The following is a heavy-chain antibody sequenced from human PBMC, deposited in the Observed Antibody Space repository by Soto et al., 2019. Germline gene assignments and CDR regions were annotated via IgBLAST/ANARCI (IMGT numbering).Heavy chain of an antibody. CDR2: INPSGGHT. Sequence: QVQLVQSGAEVKKPGASVKVSCKTSGYIFTSRYMHLVRQAPGQGLEWMAIINPSGGHTIYAQGFQARVTVTSDTSTNTVYMELSALRFEDTAVYFCARERGVTDWENEGLDFWSQCTKVTVAS. V-gene: IGHV1-46*01. CDR3: ARERGVTDWENEGLDF. CDR1: GYIFTSRY. J-gene: IGHJ3*01. D-gene: IGHD2-8*01.